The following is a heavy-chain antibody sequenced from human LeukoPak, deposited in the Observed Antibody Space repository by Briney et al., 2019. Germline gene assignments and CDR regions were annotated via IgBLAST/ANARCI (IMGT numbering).Heavy chain of an antibody. J-gene: IGHJ4*02. CDR3: ARDLRGYSYGYFDY. D-gene: IGHD5-18*01. CDR1: GGSISSYY. Sequence: SETLSLTCTVSGGSISSYYWSWIRQPPGKGLEWIGYIYYSGSTNYNPSLKSRVTISVDTSKNQFSLKLSSVTAADTAVYYCARDLRGYSYGYFDYWGQGTLVTVSS. CDR2: IYYSGST. V-gene: IGHV4-59*01.